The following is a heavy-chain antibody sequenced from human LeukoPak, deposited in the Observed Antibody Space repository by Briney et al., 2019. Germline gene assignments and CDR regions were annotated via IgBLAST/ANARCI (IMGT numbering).Heavy chain of an antibody. V-gene: IGHV3-21*01. D-gene: IGHD6-19*01. CDR3: ARGGYSSGWYAFDY. CDR2: LSSSSSYI. J-gene: IGHJ4*02. Sequence: PGGSLRLSCAASGFTFSSYSMNWVRQAPGKGLEWVSSLSSSSSYIYYADSVKGRFTISRDNAKNSLYLQMNSLRAEDTAVYYCARGGYSSGWYAFDYWGQGTLVTVSS. CDR1: GFTFSSYS.